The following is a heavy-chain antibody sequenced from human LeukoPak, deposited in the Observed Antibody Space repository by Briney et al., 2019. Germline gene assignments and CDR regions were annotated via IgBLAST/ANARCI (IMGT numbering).Heavy chain of an antibody. CDR3: ARDSLDTRPRQTAGDIFDY. J-gene: IGHJ4*02. Sequence: GGSLRLSCAASGFTFSSYDMHWVRQAPGKGLEWVAVIWFDGGNRYYADSVKGRFTISRDNSKNTLYLQLNSLRAEDTAVYYCARDSLDTRPRQTAGDIFDYWGQGTLVTVSS. CDR2: IWFDGGNR. CDR1: GFTFSSYD. V-gene: IGHV3-33*08. D-gene: IGHD6-13*01.